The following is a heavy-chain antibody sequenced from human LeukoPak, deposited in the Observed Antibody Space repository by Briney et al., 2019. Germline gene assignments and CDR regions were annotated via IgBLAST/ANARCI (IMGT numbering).Heavy chain of an antibody. CDR3: ARWRNFLHAVDI. D-gene: IGHD3-3*01. CDR2: IYYSGST. CDR1: GGSISSYY. J-gene: IGHJ3*02. V-gene: IGHV4-59*01. Sequence: SSETLSLTCTVSGGSISSYYWSWIRQPPGKGLEWIGYIYYSGSTNYNPSLKSRVTISVDTSKNQFSLKLSSVTAADTAVYYCARWRNFLHAVDIWGHGTMVTVSS.